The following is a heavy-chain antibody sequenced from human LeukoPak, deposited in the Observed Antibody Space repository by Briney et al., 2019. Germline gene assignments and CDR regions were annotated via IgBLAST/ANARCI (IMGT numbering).Heavy chain of an antibody. CDR2: IYYSGST. V-gene: IGHV4-31*03. Sequence: SSQTLSLTCTVSGGSISSGGCYWSWIRQHPGKGLEWIGYIYYSGSTYYNPSLKSRVTISVDTSKNQFSLKLSSVTAADTAVYYCARGNGDGDHENYYYYGMDVWGQGTTVTVSS. CDR1: GGSISSGGCY. D-gene: IGHD4-17*01. CDR3: ARGNGDGDHENYYYYGMDV. J-gene: IGHJ6*02.